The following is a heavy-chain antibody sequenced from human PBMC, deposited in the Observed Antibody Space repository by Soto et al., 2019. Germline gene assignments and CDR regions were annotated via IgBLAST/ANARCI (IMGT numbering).Heavy chain of an antibody. CDR3: ARAKEYSSSSGMDV. V-gene: IGHV4-34*01. J-gene: IGHJ6*02. CDR1: GGSFSGYY. D-gene: IGHD6-6*01. Sequence: PSETLSLTCAVYGGSFSGYYWSWIRQPPGKGLEWIGEINHSGVTNYRSKWYNDYAVSVKSRISFNPDTSKNQFSLQMKSVIPEDTAVYYCARAKEYSSSSGMDVWGQGTTVTVSS. CDR2: INHSGVT.